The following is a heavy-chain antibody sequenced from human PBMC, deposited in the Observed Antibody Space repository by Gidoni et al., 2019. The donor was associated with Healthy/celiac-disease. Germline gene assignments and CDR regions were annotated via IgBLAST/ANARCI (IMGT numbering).Heavy chain of an antibody. CDR3: ARALIAQWLHPAY. D-gene: IGHD6-19*01. J-gene: IGHJ4*02. Sequence: QVQLVESGGGVVQPGRSLSLSCAASGFPFSSYAMHWVRQAPGKGLEWVAVISYDGSNKYYADSVKGRFTISRDNSKNTLYLQMNSLRAEDTAVYYCARALIAQWLHPAYWGQGTLVTVSS. V-gene: IGHV3-30-3*01. CDR2: ISYDGSNK. CDR1: GFPFSSYA.